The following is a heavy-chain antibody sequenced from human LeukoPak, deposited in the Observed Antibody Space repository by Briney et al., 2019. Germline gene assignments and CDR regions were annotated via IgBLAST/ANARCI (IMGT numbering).Heavy chain of an antibody. Sequence: SVKVSCKASGGTFSSYAISWVRQPPGQGLEWMGGIIPIFGTANYAQKFQGRVTITTDESTSTAYMELSSLRSEDTAVYYCAREGYCSGGSCYSVRYYMDVWGKGTTVTVSS. CDR2: IIPIFGTA. CDR3: AREGYCSGGSCYSVRYYMDV. CDR1: GGTFSSYA. J-gene: IGHJ6*03. V-gene: IGHV1-69*05. D-gene: IGHD2-15*01.